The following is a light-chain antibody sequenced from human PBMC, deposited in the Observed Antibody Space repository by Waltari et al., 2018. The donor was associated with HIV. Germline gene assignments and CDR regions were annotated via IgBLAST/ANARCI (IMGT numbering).Light chain of an antibody. V-gene: IGLV2-8*01. J-gene: IGLJ1*01. CDR1: SSDVGGYNY. CDR3: SSYAGSNNFV. CDR2: EVT. Sequence: QSALTQPPSASGSPGQSVTISCTGTSSDVGGYNYVSWYQQHPGKAPKLMIYEVTKRPSGVPDRCSGSKSGNTASLTVSGLQAEDEADYYCSSYAGSNNFVFGTGTKVTVL.